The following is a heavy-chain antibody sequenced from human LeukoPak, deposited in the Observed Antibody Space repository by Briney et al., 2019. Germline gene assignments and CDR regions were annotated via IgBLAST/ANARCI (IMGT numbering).Heavy chain of an antibody. V-gene: IGHV3-20*04. CDR2: INWNGGST. Sequence: SGGSLRLSCAASGFTFDDYGMSWVRQAPGKGLEWVSGINWNGGSTGYADFVKGRFTISRDNAKNSLYLQMNSLRAEDTAVYYCAKDSNDYGDYCFDYWGQGTLVTVSS. J-gene: IGHJ4*02. D-gene: IGHD4-17*01. CDR3: AKDSNDYGDYCFDY. CDR1: GFTFDDYG.